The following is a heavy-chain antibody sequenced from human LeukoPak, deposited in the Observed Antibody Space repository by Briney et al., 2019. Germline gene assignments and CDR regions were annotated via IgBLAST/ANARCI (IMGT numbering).Heavy chain of an antibody. V-gene: IGHV3-23*01. CDR2: ISGSGGST. D-gene: IGHD6-19*01. CDR3: AKVRIAVVEPADFDY. CDR1: GFTFISYA. J-gene: IGHJ4*02. Sequence: GASLRLSCAASGFTFISYAMSWVRQAPGKGLEWVSAISGSGGSTYYADSVKGRFTISRDNSKNTLYLQMNSLRAEDTAVYYCAKVRIAVVEPADFDYWGQGTLVTVSS.